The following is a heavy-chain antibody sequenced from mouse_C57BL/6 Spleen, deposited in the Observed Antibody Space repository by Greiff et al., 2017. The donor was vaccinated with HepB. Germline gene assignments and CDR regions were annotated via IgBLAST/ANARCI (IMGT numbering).Heavy chain of an antibody. CDR3: ARGGNAMDY. J-gene: IGHJ4*01. CDR1: GYAFTNYL. Sequence: VQLQQSGAELVRPGTSVKVSCKASGYAFTNYLIEWVKQRPGQGLEWIGVINPGSGGTNYNEKFKGKATLTADKSSSTAYMQLSSLTSEDSAVYFCARGGNAMDYWGQGTSVTVSS. CDR2: INPGSGGT. V-gene: IGHV1-54*01.